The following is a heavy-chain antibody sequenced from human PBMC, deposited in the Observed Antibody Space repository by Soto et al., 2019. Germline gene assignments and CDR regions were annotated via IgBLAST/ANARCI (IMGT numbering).Heavy chain of an antibody. Sequence: GASVKVSCKASGYAFTSYFMHWVRQAPGQGLEWMGIINPSDRSTSYAPKFQGRVTMTRDTSTSTVSLQLTSVTPDDTAIYYCVRLIGNSWLDSWGQGTLVTVSS. CDR2: INPSDRST. V-gene: IGHV1-46*01. CDR1: GYAFTSYF. CDR3: VRLIGNSWLDS. D-gene: IGHD3-22*01. J-gene: IGHJ5*01.